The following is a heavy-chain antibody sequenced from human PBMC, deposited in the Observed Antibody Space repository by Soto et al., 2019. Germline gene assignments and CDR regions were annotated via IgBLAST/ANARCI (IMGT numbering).Heavy chain of an antibody. CDR3: AARGGWGNFDY. Sequence: QAHVVESGGGLVKPGASLRLSCTASGFTFSDCYMSWIRQAPGKGLEWVSYISSSGRTIFYADSVRGRFTISRDNANNSLYLNMNSLRAEDTAVYYCAARGGWGNFDYWGQGTLVTVSS. V-gene: IGHV3-11*01. CDR1: GFTFSDCY. CDR2: ISSSGRTI. D-gene: IGHD6-19*01. J-gene: IGHJ4*02.